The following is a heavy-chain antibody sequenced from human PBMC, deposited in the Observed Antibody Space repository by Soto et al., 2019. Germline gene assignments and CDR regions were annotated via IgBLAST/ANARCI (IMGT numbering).Heavy chain of an antibody. CDR2: ISAYNGNT. CDR1: GYTFTSYG. J-gene: IGHJ5*02. D-gene: IGHD6-13*01. V-gene: IGHV1-18*01. Sequence: ASVKVSCKASGYTFTSYGISWVRQAPGQGLEWMGWISAYNGNTNYAQKLQGRVTMTTDTSTSTAYMELRSLRSDDTAVYYCAREGIHPSSSWYWFDPWGQGTLVTVSS. CDR3: AREGIHPSSSWYWFDP.